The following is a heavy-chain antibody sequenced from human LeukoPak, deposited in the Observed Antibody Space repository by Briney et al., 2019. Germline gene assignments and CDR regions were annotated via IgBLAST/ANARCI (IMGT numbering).Heavy chain of an antibody. Sequence: ASVKVSCTASGYTFTSYGISWVRQAPGQGLEWMGWISAYNGNTNYAQKLQGRVTMTTDTSTSTAYMELRSLRSDDTAVYYCARDALEVVAASWFDPWGQGTLVTVSS. J-gene: IGHJ5*02. V-gene: IGHV1-18*01. CDR1: GYTFTSYG. CDR2: ISAYNGNT. D-gene: IGHD2-15*01. CDR3: ARDALEVVAASWFDP.